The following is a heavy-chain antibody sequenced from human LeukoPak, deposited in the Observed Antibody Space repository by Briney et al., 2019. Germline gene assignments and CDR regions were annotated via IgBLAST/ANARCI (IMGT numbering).Heavy chain of an antibody. V-gene: IGHV3-21*01. J-gene: IGHJ4*02. D-gene: IGHD4-23*01. CDR2: ISSSSSYI. CDR3: ARGVNSHEGGATVVTNFDY. CDR1: GFTFSSYS. Sequence: KTGGSLRLSCAASGFTFSSYSMNWVRQAPGKGLEWVSSISSSSSYIYYADSVKGRFTISRDNAKNSLYLQMNSLRAEDTAVYYCARGVNSHEGGATVVTNFDYWGQGTLVTVSS.